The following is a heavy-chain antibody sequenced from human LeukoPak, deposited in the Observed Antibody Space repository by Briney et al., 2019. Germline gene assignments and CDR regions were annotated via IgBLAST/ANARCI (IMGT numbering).Heavy chain of an antibody. CDR1: GYTYTGYG. CDR3: AREGTPYGDYGPNDP. D-gene: IGHD4-17*01. V-gene: IGHV1-18*01. J-gene: IGHJ5*02. Sequence: GAPVKVSCKASGYTYTGYGITWVRQAPGQGLEWMGWISAYNGNTHYAQKLQGRVTMTTDTSTSTAYMELRSLRSDDTAVYYCAREGTPYGDYGPNDPWGQGTLVTVSS. CDR2: ISAYNGNT.